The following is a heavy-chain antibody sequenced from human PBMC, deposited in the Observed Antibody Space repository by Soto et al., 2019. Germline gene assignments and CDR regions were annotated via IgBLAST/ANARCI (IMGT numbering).Heavy chain of an antibody. Sequence: SETLSLTCAVYGGSFSGYYWTWIRQPPGTGLEWIGEINHSGSTNYNPSLKSRVTISVDTSKNQFSLKLTSVTAADTAVYYCARDIAASRLKDDYFDYWGQGTLVTVSS. CDR1: GGSFSGYY. CDR2: INHSGST. CDR3: ARDIAASRLKDDYFDY. J-gene: IGHJ4*02. V-gene: IGHV4-34*01. D-gene: IGHD6-13*01.